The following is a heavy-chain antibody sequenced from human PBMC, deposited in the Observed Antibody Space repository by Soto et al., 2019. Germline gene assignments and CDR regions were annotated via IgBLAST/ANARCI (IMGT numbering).Heavy chain of an antibody. J-gene: IGHJ4*02. CDR2: ISAYNGNR. Sequence: QVQLVQSGAEVRNPGASVKVSGKASGYTFFNYGITWLRQAPGQALEWMGWISAYNGNRNYAQKFQGRVTMTTDTSTSTAYMELRTLRSDDTAVYYCARSPIAATGSLDYWGQGTLVTVSS. D-gene: IGHD6-6*01. CDR3: ARSPIAATGSLDY. CDR1: GYTFFNYG. V-gene: IGHV1-18*01.